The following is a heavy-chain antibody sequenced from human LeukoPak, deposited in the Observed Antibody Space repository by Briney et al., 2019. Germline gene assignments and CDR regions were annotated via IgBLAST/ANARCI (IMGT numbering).Heavy chain of an antibody. D-gene: IGHD2-2*01. J-gene: IGHJ4*02. Sequence: GGSLRLSCTASGFTFGDYAMSWVRQAPGKGLEWVGFIRSKAYGGTTEYAASVKGRFTISRDDSKSIAYLQMNSLKTEDTAVYYCTRETLKYQLLYYFDYWGQGTLVTVSS. V-gene: IGHV3-49*04. CDR2: IRSKAYGGTT. CDR3: TRETLKYQLLYYFDY. CDR1: GFTFGDYA.